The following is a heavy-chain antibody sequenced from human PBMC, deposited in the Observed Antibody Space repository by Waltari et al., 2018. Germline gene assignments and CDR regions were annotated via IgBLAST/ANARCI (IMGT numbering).Heavy chain of an antibody. J-gene: IGHJ3*02. D-gene: IGHD3-10*01. CDR1: GYTFTGYH. Sequence: QVQLVQSGAEVKKPGASVTVSCKASGYTFTGYHIHWVRQAPGQGLERVGWINPNSGGTSLSQRFQDRVTMTRDTSISTAYLELSSLRSDDTAVYYCALFGTETFDIWGQGTMVTVSS. CDR2: INPNSGGT. V-gene: IGHV1-2*02. CDR3: ALFGTETFDI.